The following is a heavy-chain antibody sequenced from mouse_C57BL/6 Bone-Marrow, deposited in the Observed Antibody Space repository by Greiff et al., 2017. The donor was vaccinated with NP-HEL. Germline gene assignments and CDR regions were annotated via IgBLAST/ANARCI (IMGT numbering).Heavy chain of an antibody. CDR2: LWSGGST. CDR1: GFSLTSYG. CDR3: ARNDGYSGNYAMDY. J-gene: IGHJ4*01. V-gene: IGHV2-2*01. Sequence: QVQLQQSGPGLVQPSQSLSITCTVSGFSLTSYGVHWVRQSPGKGLEWLGVLWSGGSTDYNAAVISRLSISKDNSKSQVFFKMNSLQADDTAIYYCARNDGYSGNYAMDYWGQGTSVTVSS. D-gene: IGHD2-3*01.